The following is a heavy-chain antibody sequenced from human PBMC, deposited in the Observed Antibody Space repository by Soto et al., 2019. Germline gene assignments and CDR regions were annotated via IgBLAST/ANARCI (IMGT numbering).Heavy chain of an antibody. J-gene: IGHJ4*01. V-gene: IGHV3-23*01. CDR1: GFTLSNPS. Sequence: GVCLRLPWAASGFTLSNPSMSLVRQAPGKGLEWVSAISGSGGSTYYADSVKGRFTISRDDSKNTLYVQMNSLRAEDTAVYYCAGDAYSRPLGYWGDGTLVTVSP. CDR3: AGDAYSRPLGY. CDR2: ISGSGGST. D-gene: IGHD3-16*01.